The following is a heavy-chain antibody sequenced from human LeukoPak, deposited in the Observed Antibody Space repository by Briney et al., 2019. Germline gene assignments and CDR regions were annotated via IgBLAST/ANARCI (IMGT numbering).Heavy chain of an antibody. D-gene: IGHD6-19*01. Sequence: PSGTLSLTCTVSGGSISSYYWSWIRQPPGKGLEWIGYIYYSGSTNYNPSLKSRVTISVDTSKNQFSLKLSSVTAADTAVYYCASSEAGAVAFDYWGQGTLVTVSS. V-gene: IGHV4-59*01. CDR3: ASSEAGAVAFDY. CDR1: GGSISSYY. J-gene: IGHJ4*02. CDR2: IYYSGST.